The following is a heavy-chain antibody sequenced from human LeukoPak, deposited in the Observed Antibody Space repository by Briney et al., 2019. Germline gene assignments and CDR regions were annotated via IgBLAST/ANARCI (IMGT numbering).Heavy chain of an antibody. D-gene: IGHD3-10*01. Sequence: GGSLRLSCAASGFSFRIYAMSWVRQAPGKGLEWVSSIIGNGEDIYYADSVKGRFTISRDNSKNTLYLQMNSLRAEDTAVYYCATTPGGFDPWGQGTLVTVSS. V-gene: IGHV3-23*01. CDR1: GFSFRIYA. CDR2: IIGNGEDI. CDR3: ATTPGGFDP. J-gene: IGHJ5*02.